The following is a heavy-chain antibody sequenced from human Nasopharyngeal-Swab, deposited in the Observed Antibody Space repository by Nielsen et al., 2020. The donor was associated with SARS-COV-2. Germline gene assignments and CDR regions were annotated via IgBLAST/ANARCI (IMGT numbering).Heavy chain of an antibody. CDR3: ARGRRITIFGVVITSYGMDV. D-gene: IGHD3-3*01. V-gene: IGHV4-61*02. J-gene: IGHJ6*02. CDR1: GDSIGSGSHY. CDR2: VYARGST. Sequence: SETLSLTCSVSGDSIGSGSHYWSWIRQPAGKGLEWIGRVYARGSTDYNPSLKSRVTISVDTSKNQFSLKLSSVTAADTAVYYCARGRRITIFGVVITSYGMDVWGQGTTVTVSS.